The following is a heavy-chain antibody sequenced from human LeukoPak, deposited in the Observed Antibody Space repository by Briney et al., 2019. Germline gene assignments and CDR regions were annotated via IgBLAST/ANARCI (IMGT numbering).Heavy chain of an antibody. CDR1: GYTFTSYG. Sequence: ASVKVSCKASGYTFTSYGISWVRQAPGQGLEWMGWISAYNGNTNYAQKLQGRVTMTTDTSTSTAYMELRSLRSDDTAVYYCARDVIYYQSDYYYYYMDVWGKGTTVTISS. CDR2: ISAYNGNT. D-gene: IGHD1-26*01. J-gene: IGHJ6*03. CDR3: ARDVIYYQSDYYYYYMDV. V-gene: IGHV1-18*01.